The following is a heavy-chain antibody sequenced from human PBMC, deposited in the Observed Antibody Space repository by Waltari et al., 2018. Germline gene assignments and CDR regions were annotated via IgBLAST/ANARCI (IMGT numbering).Heavy chain of an antibody. J-gene: IGHJ6*02. CDR2: IYHSGGN. CDR1: GYSISSGYY. Sequence: QVQLQESDPGLVKPSETLSLTCAVSGYSISSGYYWGWIRQPPGKGLEWIGSIYHSGGNSYHPTLKGRGTISVDTSKNQFSLKLSSVTAADTAVYYCAREYCSSTSCYVYYYYYGMDVWGQGTTVTVSS. D-gene: IGHD2-2*01. CDR3: AREYCSSTSCYVYYYYYGMDV. V-gene: IGHV4-38-2*02.